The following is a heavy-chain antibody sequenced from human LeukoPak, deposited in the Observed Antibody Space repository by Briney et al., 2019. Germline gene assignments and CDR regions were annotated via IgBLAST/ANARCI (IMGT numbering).Heavy chain of an antibody. CDR3: ARGLGGCSGGSCYYYYYGMDV. CDR2: INHSGST. J-gene: IGHJ6*02. Sequence: SETLSLTCAVYGGSFSGYYWSWFRQPPGKGPEWIGEINHSGSTNYNPSLKSRVTISVDTSKNQFSLKLSSVTAADTAVYYCARGLGGCSGGSCYYYYYGMDVWGQGTTVTVSS. V-gene: IGHV4-34*01. CDR1: GGSFSGYY. D-gene: IGHD2-15*01.